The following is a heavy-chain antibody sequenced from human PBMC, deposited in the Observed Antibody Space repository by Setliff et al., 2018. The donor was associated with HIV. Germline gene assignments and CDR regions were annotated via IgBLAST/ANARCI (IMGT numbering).Heavy chain of an antibody. D-gene: IGHD2-15*01. V-gene: IGHV4-59*01. J-gene: IGHJ3*02. Sequence: SETLSLTCTVSGGSISSYYWSWIRQPPGKGLEWIGYIYYSGSTNYSPSLKSRVTISVDTSKNQFSLKLSSVTAADTAVYYCARNPCSGGSCPDAFDIWGQGTMVTVS. CDR3: ARNPCSGGSCPDAFDI. CDR2: IYYSGST. CDR1: GGSISSYY.